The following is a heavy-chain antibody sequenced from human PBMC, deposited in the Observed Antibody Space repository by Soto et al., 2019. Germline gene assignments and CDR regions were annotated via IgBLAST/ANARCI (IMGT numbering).Heavy chain of an antibody. CDR3: ARLPSHYGPGDH. V-gene: IGHV4-39*01. CDR2: TYYSGST. D-gene: IGHD4-17*01. Sequence: QLQLQESGPGLVKPSETLSLTCTVSGGSIDSIGYYWGWIRLSLGKGLEWIGTTYYSGSTYYNPSFRSRVTISVDTSKKQFSLKLHSVTAADTAVYYCARLPSHYGPGDHWGQGALVTVS. CDR1: GGSIDSIGYY. J-gene: IGHJ4*02.